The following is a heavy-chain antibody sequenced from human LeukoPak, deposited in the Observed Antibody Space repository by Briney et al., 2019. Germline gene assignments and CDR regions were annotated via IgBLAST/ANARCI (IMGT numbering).Heavy chain of an antibody. V-gene: IGHV1-46*01. J-gene: IGHJ4*02. CDR3: ARGLKNTREFWSGYYGGDPGAAFDY. CDR2: ISPSGGST. CDR1: GYTFTSNY. D-gene: IGHD3-3*01. Sequence: GASVKVSCKAFGYTFTSNYMHWVRRAPGQGPEWMGVISPSGGSTTYAQKFQGRVTLTSDMSTSTVYMELSSLRSEDTAVYYCARGLKNTREFWSGYYGGDPGAAFDYWGQGTLVSVSS.